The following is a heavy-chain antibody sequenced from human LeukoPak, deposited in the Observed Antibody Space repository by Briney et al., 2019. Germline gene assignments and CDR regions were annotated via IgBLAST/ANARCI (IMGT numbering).Heavy chain of an antibody. J-gene: IGHJ4*02. V-gene: IGHV6-1*01. CDR2: TYYRSKWYN. CDR3: ARELLWFGVMSYFDY. Sequence: SQTLSLTYAISGDSVSSNSAAWNWIRQSPSRGLEWLGRTYYRSKWYNDYAVSVKSRITINPDTSKNQFSLQLNSVTPGDTAVYYCARELLWFGVMSYFDYWGQGTLVTVSS. D-gene: IGHD3-10*01. CDR1: GDSVSSNSAA.